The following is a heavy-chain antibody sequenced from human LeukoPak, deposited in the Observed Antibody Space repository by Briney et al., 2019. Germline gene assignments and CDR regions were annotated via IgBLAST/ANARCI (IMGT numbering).Heavy chain of an antibody. Sequence: GGSLRLSCTASGLTFSTSGFNRVRQAPGKGLEWVASIGPTGSDRYHADSIKCRFTISRDNANNFLYLQMNSLRAEDTAVYYCATETNGRHYDYWGQGTLLTVSS. D-gene: IGHD1-14*01. J-gene: IGHJ4*02. V-gene: IGHV3-21*06. CDR2: IGPTGSDR. CDR3: ATETNGRHYDY. CDR1: GLTFSTSG.